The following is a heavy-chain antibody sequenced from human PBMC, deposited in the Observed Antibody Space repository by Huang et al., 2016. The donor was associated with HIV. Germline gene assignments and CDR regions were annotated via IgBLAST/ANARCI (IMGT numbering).Heavy chain of an antibody. CDR3: ARGHPPDLWNSNLYYFDY. D-gene: IGHD1-7*01. CDR1: GYTFTSYH. V-gene: IGHV1-8*01. CDR2: MNPNAVYT. J-gene: IGHJ4*02. Sequence: QVQMVQSGAEVRKPGASVKVSCNTSGYTFTSYHINWVRQAPGQGLEWMGSMNPNAVYTIYAHDFRDRVTVTTDTSINTAYMDLSSLESEDTAVYYCARGHPPDLWNSNLYYFDYWGQGALVTVSS.